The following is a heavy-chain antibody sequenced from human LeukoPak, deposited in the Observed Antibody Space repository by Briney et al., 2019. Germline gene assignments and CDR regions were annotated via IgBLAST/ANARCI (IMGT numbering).Heavy chain of an antibody. V-gene: IGHV1-8*01. CDR1: GYTFTSYD. J-gene: IGHJ4*02. CDR2: MNPNSGNT. D-gene: IGHD4-17*01. Sequence: GASVKVSCKASGYTFTSYDINWVRQATGQGLEWMGWMNPNSGNTGYAQKFQGRVTMTRNTSISTAYMELSSLRSEDTAVYYCAKVLRDTVNRPIDYWGQGTLVTVSS. CDR3: AKVLRDTVNRPIDY.